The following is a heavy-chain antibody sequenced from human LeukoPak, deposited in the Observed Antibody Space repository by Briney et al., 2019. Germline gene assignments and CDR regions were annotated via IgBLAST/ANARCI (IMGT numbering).Heavy chain of an antibody. V-gene: IGHV3-30*03. CDR1: GFTFSSYG. CDR2: ISYDGSNK. Sequence: GGSPRLSCAASGFTFSSYGMHWVRQAPGKGLEWVAVISYDGSNKYYADSVKGRFTISRDNSKNTLYLQMNSLRAEDTAVYYCARLGIVVPDYWGQGTLVTVSS. CDR3: ARLGIVVPDY. D-gene: IGHD2-2*01. J-gene: IGHJ4*02.